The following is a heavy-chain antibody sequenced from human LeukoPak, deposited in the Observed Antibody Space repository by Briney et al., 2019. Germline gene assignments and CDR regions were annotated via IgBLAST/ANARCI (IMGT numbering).Heavy chain of an antibody. D-gene: IGHD1-1*01. V-gene: IGHV6-1*01. CDR3: ARGPGXLHY. Sequence: LTCAISGDSVSSXXAAWNWIRXSPSRGXEWLGRTYFRSKWFSAYAVSVKGRITISPDASKNQFSLQLRSVSPEDTAVYYCARGPGXLHYWGQGTLVTVSS. CDR2: TYFRSKWFS. CDR1: GDSVSSXXAA. J-gene: IGHJ4*02.